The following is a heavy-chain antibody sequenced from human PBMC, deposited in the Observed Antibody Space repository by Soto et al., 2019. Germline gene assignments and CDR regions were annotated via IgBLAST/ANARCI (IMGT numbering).Heavy chain of an antibody. CDR3: APRVTYSVSWDVGWFDS. J-gene: IGHJ5*01. V-gene: IGHV2-5*02. CDR1: GFSLTKSGVG. Sequence: QITLKESGPTLVEPTQTLTLTCSFSGFSLTKSGVGVGWFRQAPGKALECLGIIYWDDYRRYNPSLKTRLTITNHTSKNQVVLTMTYMEPVDTGTYYCAPRVTYSVSWDVGWFDSWGQGTPVTVS. CDR2: IYWDDYR. D-gene: IGHD2-15*01.